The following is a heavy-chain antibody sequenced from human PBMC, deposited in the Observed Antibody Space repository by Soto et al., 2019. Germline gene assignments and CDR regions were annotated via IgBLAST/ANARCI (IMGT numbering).Heavy chain of an antibody. D-gene: IGHD5-18*01. V-gene: IGHV1-69*13. Sequence: WASVKVSCKASGGTFSRYAISWVRQAPGQGLEWMGGIIPIFGTASYAQKFQGRVTITADESTSTAYMELSSLRSEDTAVYYCARRRIQLRDYYGMDVWGQGTTVTVSS. CDR1: GGTFSRYA. CDR3: ARRRIQLRDYYGMDV. J-gene: IGHJ6*02. CDR2: IIPIFGTA.